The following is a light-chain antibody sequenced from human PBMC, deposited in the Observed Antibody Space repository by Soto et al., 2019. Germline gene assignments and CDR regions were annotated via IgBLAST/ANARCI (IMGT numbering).Light chain of an antibody. V-gene: IGKV1-12*01. J-gene: IGKJ5*01. CDR1: QDISKS. CDR2: LTS. Sequence: DIQMTQSPSSVAASVGDRVTLTCRASQDISKSLAWYQQKPGKAPRLLIYLTSTLESGVPSRFSGSGSGTDFSLTIRSLQPEDVATYYCQKFKTFPITLGQGTRLEIK. CDR3: QKFKTFPIT.